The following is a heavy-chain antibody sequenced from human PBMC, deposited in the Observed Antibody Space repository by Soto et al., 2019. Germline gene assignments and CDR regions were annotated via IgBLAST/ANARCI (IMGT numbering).Heavy chain of an antibody. Sequence: PSETLSLTCTVSGGSISSGDYCWSWIRQPPGKGLEWIGYIYYSGSTYYNPSLKSRVTISVDTSKNQFSLKLSSVTAADTAVYCCAGSESTVTRVQELNPSDAFDIWGQGTMVTVSS. CDR2: IYYSGST. D-gene: IGHD4-17*01. CDR3: AGSESTVTRVQELNPSDAFDI. CDR1: GGSISSGDYC. V-gene: IGHV4-30-4*01. J-gene: IGHJ3*02.